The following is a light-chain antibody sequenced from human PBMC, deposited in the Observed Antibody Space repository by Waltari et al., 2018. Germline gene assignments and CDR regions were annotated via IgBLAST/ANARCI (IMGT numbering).Light chain of an antibody. CDR2: DDN. CDR1: SSDVGNYNL. V-gene: IGLV2-23*01. Sequence: QSALTQPASVSGSPGQSITISCPGTSSDVGNYNLVSWYQQYPGKAPKVLIYDDNSRPSVVSDRFSGSKSGNTASLTISGVQAEDEADYYCCSYAGSYTWVFGGGTKLTVL. J-gene: IGLJ3*02. CDR3: CSYAGSYTWV.